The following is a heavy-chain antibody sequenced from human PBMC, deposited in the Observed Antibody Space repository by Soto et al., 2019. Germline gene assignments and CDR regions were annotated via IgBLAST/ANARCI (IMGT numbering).Heavy chain of an antibody. CDR3: AREEGQIVVVTEEGRFDY. V-gene: IGHV3-21*01. CDR1: GFTFSTYT. Sequence: EVQLVESGGGLVKPGGSLRISCTASGFTFSTYTMAWVRQTPGKGLEWVSSISGSSDYMHYSDSVKGRFTISRDNAKNSLYLQMNSLRAEDTAVYYCAREEGQIVVVTEEGRFDYWGQGSLVTVSS. CDR2: ISGSSDYM. J-gene: IGHJ4*02. D-gene: IGHD2-21*02.